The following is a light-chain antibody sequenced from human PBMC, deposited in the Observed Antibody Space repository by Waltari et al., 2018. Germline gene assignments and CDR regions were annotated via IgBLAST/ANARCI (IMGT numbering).Light chain of an antibody. CDR2: GAS. V-gene: IGKV3-20*01. Sequence: EIVLTRSPGTLSLSPGERATLSCRASQTVRTTYLSGYQQKPGQAPPLLLYGASSRATGIPDRFSGSGSGTDFSLTISSLEPEDFAVYYCQQYDISPLTFGGGTKVEIK. J-gene: IGKJ4*01. CDR3: QQYDISPLT. CDR1: QTVRTTY.